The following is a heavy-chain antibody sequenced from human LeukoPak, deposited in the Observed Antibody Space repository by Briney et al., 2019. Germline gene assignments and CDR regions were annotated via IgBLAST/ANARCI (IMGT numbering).Heavy chain of an antibody. V-gene: IGHV4-39*01. CDR1: GGSISSSSYY. D-gene: IGHD6-19*01. CDR3: ARLRSGWDY. J-gene: IGHJ4*02. CDR2: IYYSGST. Sequence: PSETLSLTCTVSGGSISSSSYYWGWLRPPPGKGLEWIGSIYYSGSTYYNPSLKSRVTISVDTSKNQISLKLSSVTAADTAVYYCARLRSGWDYWGQGTLVTVPS.